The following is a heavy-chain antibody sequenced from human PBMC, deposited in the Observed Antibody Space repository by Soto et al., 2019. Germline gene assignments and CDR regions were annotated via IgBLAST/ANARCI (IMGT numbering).Heavy chain of an antibody. CDR2: IIPIFGTA. D-gene: IGHD2-2*01. J-gene: IGHJ4*02. CDR1: GGTFSSYS. Sequence: GASVKVSWKGSGGTFSSYSISWVLQAPGQGLEWMGGIIPIFGTANYAQKFQGRVTITADESTSTAYMELSSLRSEDTAVYYCARGLILGYCSSTSCPSFDYWGQGTLVPVSS. V-gene: IGHV1-69*13. CDR3: ARGLILGYCSSTSCPSFDY.